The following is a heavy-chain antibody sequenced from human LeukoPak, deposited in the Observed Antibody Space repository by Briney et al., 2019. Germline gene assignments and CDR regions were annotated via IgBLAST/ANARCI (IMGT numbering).Heavy chain of an antibody. J-gene: IGHJ5*02. V-gene: IGHV1-8*01. CDR3: ARAGRYSYGYWFDP. CDR1: GYTFTSYD. CDR2: MNPNSGNT. D-gene: IGHD5-18*01. Sequence: GASVKVSCKASGYTFTSYDINWVRQATGQGLEWMGWMNPNSGNTGYAQKFQGRVTMTRNTSISTAYMEVSSLRSEDTAVYYCARAGRYSYGYWFDPWGQGTLVTVSS.